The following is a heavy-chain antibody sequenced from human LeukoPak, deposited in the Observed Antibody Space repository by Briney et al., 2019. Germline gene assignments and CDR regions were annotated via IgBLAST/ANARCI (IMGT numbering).Heavy chain of an antibody. CDR3: ANDQWFGEVLGY. CDR1: GFTFDDYA. J-gene: IGHJ4*02. Sequence: PGGSLRLSCAASGFTFDDYAMHWVRQAPGKGLEWVSAISGSGGSTYYADSVKGRFTISRDNSKNTLYLQMNSLRAEDTAVYYCANDQWFGEVLGYWGQGTLVTVSS. D-gene: IGHD3-10*01. CDR2: ISGSGGST. V-gene: IGHV3-23*01.